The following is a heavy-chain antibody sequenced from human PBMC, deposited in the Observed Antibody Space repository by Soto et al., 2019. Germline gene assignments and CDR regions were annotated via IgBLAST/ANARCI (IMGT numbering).Heavy chain of an antibody. CDR1: GYTFTSYG. CDR2: ISAYNGNT. D-gene: IGHD2-15*01. J-gene: IGHJ4*02. Sequence: ASVKVSCKASGYTFTSYGISWVRQAPGQGLEWMGWISAYNGNTNYAQKLQGRVTMTTDTSTSTAYMELRSLRSDDTAVYYCARDPRYCSGGSCYAYYFDYWGQGTLFTV. V-gene: IGHV1-18*04. CDR3: ARDPRYCSGGSCYAYYFDY.